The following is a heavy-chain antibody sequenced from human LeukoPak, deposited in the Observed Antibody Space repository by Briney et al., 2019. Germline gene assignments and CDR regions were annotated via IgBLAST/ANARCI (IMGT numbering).Heavy chain of an antibody. Sequence: PSETLSLTCTVSGGSISSYYWSWIRQPPGKGLEWIGYIYYSGSTKYNPPLKSRVTISVDTSKNQFSLKLSSVTAADTAVYYCARDSGWPSDAFDIWGQGTMVTVSS. CDR3: ARDSGWPSDAFDI. CDR1: GGSISSYY. V-gene: IGHV4-59*01. J-gene: IGHJ3*02. CDR2: IYYSGST. D-gene: IGHD2-15*01.